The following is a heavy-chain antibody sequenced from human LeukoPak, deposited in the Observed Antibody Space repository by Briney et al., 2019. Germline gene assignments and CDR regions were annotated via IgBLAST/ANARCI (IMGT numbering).Heavy chain of an antibody. D-gene: IGHD3-3*01. CDR2: IFYVGSP. V-gene: IGHV4-39*01. J-gene: IGHJ6*02. CDR1: GDSIRSGDAY. CDR3: ARLPITKRAMDV. Sequence: SETLSLTCSVSGDSIRSGDAYWGWIRQSPLKGLEWIASIFYVGSPHYNPSLNSRRVTMSVDTAKNQFSLKLTSVTAADTAVYYCARLPITKRAMDVWGQGTTVTVSS.